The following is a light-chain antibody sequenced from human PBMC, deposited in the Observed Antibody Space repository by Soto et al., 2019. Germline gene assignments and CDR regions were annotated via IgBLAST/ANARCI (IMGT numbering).Light chain of an antibody. V-gene: IGKV3D-20*02. J-gene: IGKJ5*01. CDR3: QQSYSTPIT. CDR2: DAS. CDR1: QTVRNNY. Sequence: EFVLTHSPGTLPLSSGERATLSPRASQTVRNNYLAWYQQKPGQAPRLLIYDASSRTTGIPDRFSGGGSGTDFTLTISRLEPEDFATYYCQQSYSTPITFGQGTRLEIK.